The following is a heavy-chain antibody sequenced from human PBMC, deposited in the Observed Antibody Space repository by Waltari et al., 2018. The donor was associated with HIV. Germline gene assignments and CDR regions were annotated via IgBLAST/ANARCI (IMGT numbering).Heavy chain of an antibody. J-gene: IGHJ4*02. CDR2: IYYSGST. D-gene: IGHD3-3*01. Sequence: QVQLQESGPGLVKPSETLSLICTVSGGSISSYYWSWIRQAPGKGLEGIWYIYYSGSTNYHPALKSRVTITVDTSKNQFSLKLNSMTAADTAVYYCAGGGLRFPEDYWGQGTLVTVSS. CDR1: GGSISSYY. V-gene: IGHV4-59*01. CDR3: AGGGLRFPEDY.